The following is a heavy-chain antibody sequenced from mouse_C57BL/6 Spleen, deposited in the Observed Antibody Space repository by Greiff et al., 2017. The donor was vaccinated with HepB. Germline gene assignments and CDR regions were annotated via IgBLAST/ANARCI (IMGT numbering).Heavy chain of an antibody. CDR3: ARSPYEYEVHYFDY. J-gene: IGHJ2*01. CDR1: GYAFTNYL. CDR2: INPGSGGT. Sequence: QVQLQQSGAELVRPGTSVKVSCKASGYAFTNYLIEWVKQRPGQGLEWIGVINPGSGGTNYNEQFKGKATLTAYKSSSTAYMQLSSLTSEDSSVYFCARSPYEYEVHYFDYWGQGTTLTGSS. V-gene: IGHV1-54*01. D-gene: IGHD2-4*01.